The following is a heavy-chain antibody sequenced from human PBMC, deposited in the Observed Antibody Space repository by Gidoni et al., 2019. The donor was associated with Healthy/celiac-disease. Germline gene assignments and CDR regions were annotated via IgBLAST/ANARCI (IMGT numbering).Heavy chain of an antibody. CDR3: ATEWRVYDSSGYYYFNYFDY. Sequence: QVQLVQSGAEVKKPGSSVKVSCKASGGTFSSYAISWVRQAPGQGLEWMGGIIPIFGTANYAQKFQGRVTITADESTSTAYMELSSLRSEDTAVYYCATEWRVYDSSGYYYFNYFDYWGQGTLVTVSS. V-gene: IGHV1-69*01. D-gene: IGHD3-22*01. J-gene: IGHJ4*02. CDR2: IIPIFGTA. CDR1: GGTFSSYA.